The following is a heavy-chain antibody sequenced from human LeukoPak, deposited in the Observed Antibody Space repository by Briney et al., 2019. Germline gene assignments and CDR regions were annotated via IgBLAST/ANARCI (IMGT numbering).Heavy chain of an antibody. D-gene: IGHD7-27*01. CDR1: GFTFNSYA. CDR3: AKAQALNWGDFDY. CDR2: ISGSGGST. J-gene: IGHJ4*02. V-gene: IGHV3-23*01. Sequence: QSGGSLRLSCAASGFTFNSYAMSWVRQAPGKGLEWVSAISGSGGSTYYADSVKGRFTISRDNSKNTLYLQMNSLRAEDTAVYYCAKAQALNWGDFDYWGQGTLVTVSS.